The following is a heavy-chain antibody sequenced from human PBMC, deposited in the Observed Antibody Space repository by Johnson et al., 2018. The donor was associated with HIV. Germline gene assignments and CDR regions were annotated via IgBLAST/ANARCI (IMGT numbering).Heavy chain of an antibody. Sequence: VQLVESGGGLVKPGGSLRLSCAASGFTFSNAWMSWVRQAPGKGLEWVGRIKSKTDGGTTDYAAPVKGRFTISRDDSKNTLYLQMSSLRAEDTAVYYCAKSPGVVDPIDAFDIWGQGTMVTVSS. CDR2: IKSKTDGGTT. CDR3: AKSPGVVDPIDAFDI. CDR1: GFTFSNAW. D-gene: IGHD2-15*01. J-gene: IGHJ3*02. V-gene: IGHV3-15*01.